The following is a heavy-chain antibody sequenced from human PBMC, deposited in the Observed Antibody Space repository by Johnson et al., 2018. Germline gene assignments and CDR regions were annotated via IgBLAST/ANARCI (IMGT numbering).Heavy chain of an antibody. Sequence: QVQLVQSGGGVVQPGRSLRLSCEASGFTFSNLAMHWVRQAPGKGLEWVAVISSDGDKKYYAESVKGRFTISRDNSKNTLYLQMNSLRADDTALYYCARARTSFYDSSIHYWGQGTLATVSS. CDR3: ARARTSFYDSSIHY. V-gene: IGHV3-30-3*01. CDR2: ISSDGDKK. J-gene: IGHJ4*01. CDR1: GFTFSNLA. D-gene: IGHD3-22*01.